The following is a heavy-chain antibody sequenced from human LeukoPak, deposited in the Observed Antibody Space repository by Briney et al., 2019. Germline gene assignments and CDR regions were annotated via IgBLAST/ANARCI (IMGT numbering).Heavy chain of an antibody. V-gene: IGHV3-23*01. Sequence: GGSLRLSCAASGFTVSSNYMSWVRQAPGKGLEWVSAISGSGGSTYYADSVKGRFTISRDNAKNSLYLQMNSLRAEDTAVYYCAKDGNPPLLWFGEAGGNFDYWGQGTLVTVSS. CDR1: GFTVSSNY. J-gene: IGHJ4*02. CDR3: AKDGNPPLLWFGEAGGNFDY. D-gene: IGHD3-10*01. CDR2: ISGSGGST.